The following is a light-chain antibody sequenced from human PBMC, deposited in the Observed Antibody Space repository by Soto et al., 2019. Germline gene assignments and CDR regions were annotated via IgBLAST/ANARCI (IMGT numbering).Light chain of an antibody. CDR3: QAWDSSTSVV. V-gene: IGLV3-1*01. Sequence: SYELTQPPSVSVSPGQTASITCSGDKLGEKYSCWYQQKPGQSPVLVIYQVSTRPSEIPERFSGSNSGNTATLTISGTQAMDEADYYCQAWDSSTSVVFGGGTKLTVL. J-gene: IGLJ2*01. CDR1: KLGEKY. CDR2: QVS.